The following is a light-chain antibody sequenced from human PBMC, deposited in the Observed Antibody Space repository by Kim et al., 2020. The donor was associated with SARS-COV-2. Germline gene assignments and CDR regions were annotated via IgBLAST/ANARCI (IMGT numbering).Light chain of an antibody. Sequence: LSPGESAPLSFRASPRFGNHYLAWYPHNPGQAPRLLIHGASNRATGIPDRFSGSGSGTDFTLTISRLEPEDFAGYYCQQYFQTPYSFGQGTKLEIK. CDR3: QQYFQTPYS. J-gene: IGKJ2*03. CDR2: GAS. CDR1: PRFGNHY. V-gene: IGKV3-20*01.